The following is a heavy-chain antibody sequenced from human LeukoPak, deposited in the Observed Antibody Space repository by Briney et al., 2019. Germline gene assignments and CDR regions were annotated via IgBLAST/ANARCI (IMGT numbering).Heavy chain of an antibody. Sequence: PSETPSLTSAVYRGAFSGYYWSWIRQPPRKGLEWIGEINHSGSTNYNPSLKSRVTISVDKSKNQFSLKLSSVTAADTAVYYCARGSSWSTGLWGQGTLVTVSS. V-gene: IGHV4-34*01. CDR2: INHSGST. D-gene: IGHD6-13*01. J-gene: IGHJ4*02. CDR1: RGAFSGYY. CDR3: ARGSSWSTGL.